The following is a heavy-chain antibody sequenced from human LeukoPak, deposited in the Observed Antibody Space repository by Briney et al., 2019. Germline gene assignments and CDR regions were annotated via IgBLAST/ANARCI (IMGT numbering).Heavy chain of an antibody. Sequence: GGSLRLSCAASGFTFSSYGMHWVRQAPGKGLEGVAVIWYDGSNKFYADSVKGRFTISRDNSKNTLYLQMNSLRAEDTAVYYCARDHCSSTSCYAYYYYGMDVWGKGTTVTVSS. CDR1: GFTFSSYG. D-gene: IGHD2-2*01. V-gene: IGHV3-33*01. CDR3: ARDHCSSTSCYAYYYYGMDV. J-gene: IGHJ6*04. CDR2: IWYDGSNK.